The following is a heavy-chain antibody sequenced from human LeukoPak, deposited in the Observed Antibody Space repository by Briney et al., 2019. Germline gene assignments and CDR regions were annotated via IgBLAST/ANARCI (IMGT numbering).Heavy chain of an antibody. CDR1: GFTFNSDA. J-gene: IGHJ4*02. V-gene: IGHV3-23*01. D-gene: IGHD6-19*01. Sequence: GGSLSHSCAASGFTFNSDAMSWVRQAPGKGLEWVSVISASGASPSYADSVKGRFTISRDNSKNTLYLQMNSLRAEDTAVYYCAKRAVAGTYYFDLWGQGTLVSVSS. CDR2: ISASGASP. CDR3: AKRAVAGTYYFDL.